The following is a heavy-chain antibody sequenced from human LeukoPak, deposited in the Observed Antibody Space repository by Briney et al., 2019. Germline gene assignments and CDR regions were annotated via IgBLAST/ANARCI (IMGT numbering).Heavy chain of an antibody. Sequence: PSETLSLTCTVSGGSISSGSYYWSWIRQPAGKGLEWIGRIETSGFINYNPSLKSRVTISVDTSKNQFSLKLSSVTAADTAVYFCARGPYSYDSSGAFDIWGQGTMVTVSS. CDR3: ARGPYSYDSSGAFDI. CDR2: IETSGFI. J-gene: IGHJ3*02. V-gene: IGHV4-61*02. CDR1: GGSISSGSYY. D-gene: IGHD3-22*01.